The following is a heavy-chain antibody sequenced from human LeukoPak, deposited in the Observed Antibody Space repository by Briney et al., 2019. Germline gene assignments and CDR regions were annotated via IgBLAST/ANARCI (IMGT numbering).Heavy chain of an antibody. D-gene: IGHD2-2*02. V-gene: IGHV4-39*07. Sequence: SETLSLTCTVSGGSISSSSYYWGWIRQPPGKGLEWIGEINHSGSTNYNPSLKSRVTLSVDTSKNQFSLKLSSVTAADSAVYCCARGVNSSVVPAAIDFLDYWGQGTLVTVSS. J-gene: IGHJ4*02. CDR3: ARGVNSSVVPAAIDFLDY. CDR2: INHSGST. CDR1: GGSISSSSYY.